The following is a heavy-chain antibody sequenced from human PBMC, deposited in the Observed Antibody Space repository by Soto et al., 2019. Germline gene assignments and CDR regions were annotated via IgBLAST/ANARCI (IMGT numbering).Heavy chain of an antibody. J-gene: IGHJ4*02. D-gene: IGHD2-15*01. V-gene: IGHV4-34*01. CDR1: GGSFSGYY. CDR2: INHTGGS. Sequence: LSLTCAVSGGSFSGYYWSWVRQTPGKGLEWIGDINHTGGSNYNPSLKSRVMISVDTAKTQFSLNVTSVTAADTAVYYCAREVGYYSATTRNIYFEYWGPGTLVTVSS. CDR3: AREVGYYSATTRNIYFEY.